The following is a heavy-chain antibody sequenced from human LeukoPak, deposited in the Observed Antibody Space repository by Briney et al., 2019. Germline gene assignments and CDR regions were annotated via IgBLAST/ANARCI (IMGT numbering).Heavy chain of an antibody. J-gene: IGHJ4*02. Sequence: GESLKISCKGSGYSFTSYWIAWVRQMPGKGLDWMGIIYPGDSDIRYRSSFQGQVTISADKSISTAYLQWSVLKASDTAMYYCARHDPSGDYVDYWGQGTLVTVSS. V-gene: IGHV5-51*01. D-gene: IGHD4-17*01. CDR1: GYSFTSYW. CDR2: IYPGDSDI. CDR3: ARHDPSGDYVDY.